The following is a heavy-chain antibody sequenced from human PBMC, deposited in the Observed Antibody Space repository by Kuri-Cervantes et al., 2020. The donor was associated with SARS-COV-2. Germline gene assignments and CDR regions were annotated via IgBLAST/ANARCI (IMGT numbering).Heavy chain of an antibody. J-gene: IGHJ3*02. Sequence: SETLSLTCTVSGGSISSYYWSWIRQPPGKGLEWIGYIYYSGSTNYNPSLKSRVTISVDTFKNQFSLKLSSVTAADTAVYYCARETNRYCSSTSCYFSVRDDAFDIWGQGTMVTVSS. D-gene: IGHD2-2*01. CDR3: ARETNRYCSSTSCYFSVRDDAFDI. CDR2: IYYSGST. CDR1: GGSISSYY. V-gene: IGHV4-59*01.